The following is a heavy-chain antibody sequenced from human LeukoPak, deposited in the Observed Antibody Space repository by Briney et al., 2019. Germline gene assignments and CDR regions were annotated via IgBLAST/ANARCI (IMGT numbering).Heavy chain of an antibody. V-gene: IGHV1-8*01. CDR2: MNPNNGNT. Sequence: GASVKVSCKASGYTFTSYDVNWVRQATGQGLEWMGWMNPNNGNTGYAQKFQGRVTMTRNISISTAYMELRSLRSGDTAVYYCARGGPYQLLNYMDVWGKGTTVTVSS. CDR1: GYTFTSYD. CDR3: ARGGPYQLLNYMDV. D-gene: IGHD2-2*01. J-gene: IGHJ6*03.